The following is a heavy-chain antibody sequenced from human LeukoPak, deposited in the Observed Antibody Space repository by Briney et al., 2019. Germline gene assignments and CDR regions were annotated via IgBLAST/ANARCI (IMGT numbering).Heavy chain of an antibody. CDR3: AKELSSSSAIDY. J-gene: IGHJ4*02. D-gene: IGHD6-6*01. Sequence: GGSLRLSCAASGFSVSSNYMIWVRQAPGKGLEWVSIIYSGGSTYYADSVKGRFTISRDNSKNTLYLQMNSLRAEDTAVYYCAKELSSSSAIDYWGQGTLVTVSS. V-gene: IGHV3-53*01. CDR2: IYSGGST. CDR1: GFSVSSNY.